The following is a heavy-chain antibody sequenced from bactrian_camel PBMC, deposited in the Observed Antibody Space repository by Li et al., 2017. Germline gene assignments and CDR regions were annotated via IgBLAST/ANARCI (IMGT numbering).Heavy chain of an antibody. V-gene: IGHV3S53*01. Sequence: HVQLVESGGGSVQAGGSQRLSCEASGYTLPLHMAWFRRLPGQEREGVAAIAGDGRTNYADSVKARFTASKDNDKKTWYLRMNNLKPEDTALYTCAAEDQAPWDMGWICNYNSWGQGTQVTVS. D-gene: IGHD3*01. CDR1: GYTLPLH. CDR3: AAEDQAPWDMGWICNYNS. J-gene: IGHJ6*01. CDR2: IAGDGRT.